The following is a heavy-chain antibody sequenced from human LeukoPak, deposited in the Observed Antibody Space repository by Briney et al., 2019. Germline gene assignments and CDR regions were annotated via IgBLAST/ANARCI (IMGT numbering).Heavy chain of an antibody. CDR3: AGTGTLLTDNWFDP. Sequence: GGSLRLSCAASGFTFSSYGVHWVRQAPGKGLEWEAVIWYDGSNKYYADSVKGRFTISRDNSKNTLYLQMNSLRAEDTAVYYCAGTGTLLTDNWFDPWGQGTLVTVSS. CDR1: GFTFSSYG. V-gene: IGHV3-33*01. CDR2: IWYDGSNK. D-gene: IGHD1-7*01. J-gene: IGHJ5*02.